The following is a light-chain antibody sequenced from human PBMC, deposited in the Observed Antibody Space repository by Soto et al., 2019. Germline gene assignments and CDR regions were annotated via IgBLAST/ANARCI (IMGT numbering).Light chain of an antibody. V-gene: IGKV3D-15*01. CDR2: GAS. Sequence: EIVMTQSPATLSVSPGESVTLSCRASQSVSSYLAWYQQRPGQAPRLLIYGASTKVTGIPARFSGSGSGTEFTLTISGLQSEDFALCYCQQYDNWPPRLTFGGGTKVEMK. J-gene: IGKJ4*01. CDR1: QSVSSY. CDR3: QQYDNWPPRLT.